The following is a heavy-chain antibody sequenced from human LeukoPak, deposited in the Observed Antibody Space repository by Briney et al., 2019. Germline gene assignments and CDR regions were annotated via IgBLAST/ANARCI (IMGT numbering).Heavy chain of an antibody. D-gene: IGHD2-2*01. V-gene: IGHV1-2*02. Sequence: ASVKVSCKASGYSFTGNYMHWVRQAPGQGLEWMGWINPNSGGTNYAQKFQGRVTMTRDTSISTAYMELSRLRSDDTAVYYCARDRGYQLPYYYMDVWGKGTTVTVSS. CDR1: GYSFTGNY. CDR3: ARDRGYQLPYYYMDV. CDR2: INPNSGGT. J-gene: IGHJ6*03.